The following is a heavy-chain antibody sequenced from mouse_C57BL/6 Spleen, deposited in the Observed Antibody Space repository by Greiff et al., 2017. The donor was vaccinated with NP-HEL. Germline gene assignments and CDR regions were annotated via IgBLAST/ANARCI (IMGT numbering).Heavy chain of an antibody. V-gene: IGHV1-54*01. D-gene: IGHD1-1*01. CDR1: GYAFTNYL. J-gene: IGHJ4*01. CDR2: INPGSGGT. CDR3: ARSPDYGNYAMDY. Sequence: VKLQESGAELVRPGTSVKVSCKASGYAFTNYLIEWVKQRPGQGLEWIGVINPGSGGTNYNEKFKGKATLTADKSSSTAYMQLSSLTSEDSAVYFCARSPDYGNYAMDYWGQGTSVTVSS.